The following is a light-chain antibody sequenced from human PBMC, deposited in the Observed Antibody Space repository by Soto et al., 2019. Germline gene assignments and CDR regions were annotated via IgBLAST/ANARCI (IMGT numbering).Light chain of an antibody. Sequence: EIVLTQSPGTLSLSPGERATLSCRASQSVSSNSLAWYQQKPGQAPRLLIYGASSRATGIPDRFSGGGSGTDFTLTISRLEPEDFAVYYCPQFSSYPLTFGGGSKVDI. CDR2: GAS. CDR3: PQFSSYPLT. CDR1: QSVSSNS. J-gene: IGKJ4*01. V-gene: IGKV3-20*01.